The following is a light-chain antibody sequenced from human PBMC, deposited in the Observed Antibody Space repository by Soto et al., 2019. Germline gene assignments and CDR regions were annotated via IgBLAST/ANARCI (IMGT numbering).Light chain of an antibody. V-gene: IGLV2-18*01. J-gene: IGLJ1*01. CDR3: SLYTSENTYV. CDR2: EVR. CDR1: MRDVGAYNL. Sequence: QSALTQPASVSGSAGQSITISCSGTMRDVGAYNLVSWYQQHPGTAPKLIIYEVRNRPSGVPDRFSGSKSVNTASLTISGLQATDEADYYCSLYTSENTYVFGTGTKVTVL.